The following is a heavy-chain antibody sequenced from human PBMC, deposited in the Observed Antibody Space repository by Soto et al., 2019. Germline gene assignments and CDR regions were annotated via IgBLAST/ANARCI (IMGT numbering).Heavy chain of an antibody. CDR2: IYPSDSDT. CDR3: ARHGKLTTSTNYFDY. D-gene: IGHD4-4*01. CDR1: GYSFTTYW. J-gene: IGHJ4*02. Sequence: GESLKISCKGSGYSFTTYWIAWVRQMPGKGLEWMGIIYPSDSDTRYSPSFQGQVTISVDKSISTAYLQWSSLKASDTAMYFCARHGKLTTSTNYFDYWGQGALVTVSS. V-gene: IGHV5-51*01.